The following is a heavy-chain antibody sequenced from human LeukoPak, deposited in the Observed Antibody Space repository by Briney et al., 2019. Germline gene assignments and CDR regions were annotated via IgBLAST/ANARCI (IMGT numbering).Heavy chain of an antibody. CDR2: INPNSGGT. J-gene: IGHJ4*02. CDR1: GYTFTGNY. CDR3: ARVSNENIVGATSPFDY. V-gene: IGHV1-2*02. Sequence: ASVKVSCKASGYTFTGNYMHWVRQAPGQGLEWMGWINPNSGGTNYAQKFQGRVTMTRDTSISTAYMELSRLRSDDTAVYYCARVSNENIVGATSPFDYWGQGTLVTVSS. D-gene: IGHD1-26*01.